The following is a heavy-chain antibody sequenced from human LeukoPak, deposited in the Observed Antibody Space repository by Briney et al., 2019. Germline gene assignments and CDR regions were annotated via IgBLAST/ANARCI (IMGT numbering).Heavy chain of an antibody. CDR3: AREVRYDY. CDR2: ISSSSSYI. D-gene: IGHD3-9*01. Sequence: GGSLRLSCAASGFTFSSYSMNWVGQAPGKRLEWVSSISSSSSYIYYADSVKGRFTISRDNAKHSLYLQMNSLRAAVTAVYYCAREVRYDYWAQGTLVTVS. V-gene: IGHV3-21*01. J-gene: IGHJ4*02. CDR1: GFTFSSYS.